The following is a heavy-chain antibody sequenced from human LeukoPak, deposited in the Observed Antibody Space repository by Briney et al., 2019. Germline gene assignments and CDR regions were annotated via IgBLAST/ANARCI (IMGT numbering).Heavy chain of an antibody. D-gene: IGHD6-13*01. CDR3: ARRVMRYSSSWHYYYMDV. J-gene: IGHJ6*03. CDR1: GGSISSYY. V-gene: IGHV4-59*01. CDR2: IYYSGST. Sequence: SETLSLTCTVSGGSISSYYWSWIRQPPGKGLEWIGYIYYSGSTNYNPSLKSRVTISVDTSKNQFSLKLSSVTAADTAVYYCARRVMRYSSSWHYYYMDVWGKGTTVTVS.